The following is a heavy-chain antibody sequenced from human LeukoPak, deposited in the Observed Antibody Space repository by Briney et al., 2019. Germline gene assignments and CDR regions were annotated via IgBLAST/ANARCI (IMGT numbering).Heavy chain of an antibody. D-gene: IGHD3-9*01. CDR3: ARDGDILTGYYKPDFDY. CDR1: GYTFTSYG. J-gene: IGHJ4*02. V-gene: IGHV1-18*01. CDR2: ISAYNGNT. Sequence: ASVKVSCKASGYTFTSYGISWVRQAPGQGLEWMGWISAYNGNTNYAQKLQGRATMTTDTSTSTAYMELRSLRSDDTAVYYCARDGDILTGYYKPDFDYWGQGTLVTVSS.